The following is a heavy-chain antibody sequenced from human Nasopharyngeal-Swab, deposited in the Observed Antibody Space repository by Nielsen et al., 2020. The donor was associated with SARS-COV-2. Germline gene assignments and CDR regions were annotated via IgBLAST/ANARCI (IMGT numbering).Heavy chain of an antibody. V-gene: IGHV3-23*01. Sequence: GGSLRLSCAASGFTFNSQTMAWVRQVPGKGLEWVSAITSNGADTYYTDSVKGRFTISRDNFKNTLYPQINSLRAEDTAVYYCAKVTTTVITRRFDYWGQGTLVTVSS. CDR3: AKVTTTVITRRFDY. CDR1: GFTFNSQT. D-gene: IGHD4-17*01. CDR2: ITSNGADT. J-gene: IGHJ4*02.